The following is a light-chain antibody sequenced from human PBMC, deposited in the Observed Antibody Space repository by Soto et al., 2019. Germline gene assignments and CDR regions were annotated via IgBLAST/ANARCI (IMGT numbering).Light chain of an antibody. J-gene: IGKJ4*01. Sequence: EVVLTQSPGALSMSPGERATLSCRASQSVDSSYFAWYQQRPGQAPRLLISETSTRATGIPDRFSGSGSGTDFTLTVSRLEPEDFAVYFCQQYGSYPLTFGVGSKLNI. CDR3: QQYGSYPLT. CDR2: ETS. CDR1: QSVDSSY. V-gene: IGKV3-20*01.